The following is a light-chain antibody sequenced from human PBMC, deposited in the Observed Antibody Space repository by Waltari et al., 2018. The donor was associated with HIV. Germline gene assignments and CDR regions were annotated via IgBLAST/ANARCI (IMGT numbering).Light chain of an antibody. CDR3: SSHVDFIEVM. J-gene: IGLJ3*02. V-gene: IGLV2-23*02. CDR1: SSDVGSHNF. CDR2: EVS. Sequence: QSALTQPASVFGSPGQSITISCTGSSSDVGSHNFVSWYQQHPGKAPKSIIYEVSKRPSGVSNRFSGSKSGNTASLTISRLQAEDEADYYCSSHVDFIEVMFGGGTKLTVL.